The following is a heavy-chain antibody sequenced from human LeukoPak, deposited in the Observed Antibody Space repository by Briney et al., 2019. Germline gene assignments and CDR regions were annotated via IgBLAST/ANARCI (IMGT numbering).Heavy chain of an antibody. CDR2: IYYSGST. J-gene: IGHJ4*02. V-gene: IGHV4-59*08. CDR1: GGSISSYY. D-gene: IGHD5-18*01. Sequence: SETLSLTCTVSGGSISSYYWSWIRQPPGKGLEWIGYIYYSGSTNYNPSLKSRVTISVDTSKNQSSLKLSSVTAADTAVYYCARHYGYSYGDREPDYWGQGTLVTVSS. CDR3: ARHYGYSYGDREPDY.